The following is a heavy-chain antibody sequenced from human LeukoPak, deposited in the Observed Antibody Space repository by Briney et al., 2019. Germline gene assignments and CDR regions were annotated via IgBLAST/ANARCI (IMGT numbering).Heavy chain of an antibody. J-gene: IGHJ6*02. CDR3: AGSGSCSSTSCPPYGMDV. D-gene: IGHD2-2*01. CDR2: MNPNSGNT. V-gene: IGHV1-8*01. Sequence: ASVKVSCKASGYTFTSYDINWVRQATGQGLEWMGWMNPNSGNTGYAQKFQGRVTMTRNTSISTAYMELSSLRSEDTAVYYCAGSGSCSSTSCPPYGMDVWGQGTTVTVSS. CDR1: GYTFTSYD.